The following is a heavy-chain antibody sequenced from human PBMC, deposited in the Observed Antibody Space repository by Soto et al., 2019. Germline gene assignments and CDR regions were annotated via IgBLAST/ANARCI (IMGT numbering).Heavy chain of an antibody. D-gene: IGHD6-19*01. Sequence: EVQLVESGGGFVKPGGSLRLSCAASGLTFSNAWMSWVRQAPGKGLEWVGRIKSKTDGETTDYAAPVKGRFTISRDDSKNTLYLQMNSRKTEDTAVYYCTTEYSSGGSDSWGQGTLVTVSS. J-gene: IGHJ4*02. CDR2: IKSKTDGETT. CDR1: GLTFSNAW. V-gene: IGHV3-15*01. CDR3: TTEYSSGGSDS.